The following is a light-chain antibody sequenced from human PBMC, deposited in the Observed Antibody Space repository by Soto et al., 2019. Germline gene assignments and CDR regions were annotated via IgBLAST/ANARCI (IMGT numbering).Light chain of an antibody. CDR2: GAS. V-gene: IGKV3-20*01. CDR1: QSISDT. J-gene: IGKJ5*01. CDR3: QQYGSSPRT. Sequence: EIVMTQSPATLSVSPGGRATLSCRASQSISDTLAWYQQTPGRAPRVLIYGASNRATGIPDRFSGSGSGTDFTLTITRLEPEDFAVYYCQQYGSSPRTFGQGTRREIK.